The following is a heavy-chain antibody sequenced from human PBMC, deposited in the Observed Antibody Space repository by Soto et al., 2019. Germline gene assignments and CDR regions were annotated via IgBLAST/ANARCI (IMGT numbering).Heavy chain of an antibody. CDR1: GISVSTSDYY. V-gene: IGHV4-39*01. D-gene: IGHD2-15*01. CDR3: AGFVVPASRNSDFDY. Sequence: SETLSLTCTVSGISVSTSDYYWGWVRQPPGKGLDWIGNIYYSGSTFYNPSLRSRVTLSVDTSKNQFSLRLNSVTAADTAVYFCAGFVVPASRNSDFDYCGQGTLVTVSS. CDR2: IYYSGST. J-gene: IGHJ4*02.